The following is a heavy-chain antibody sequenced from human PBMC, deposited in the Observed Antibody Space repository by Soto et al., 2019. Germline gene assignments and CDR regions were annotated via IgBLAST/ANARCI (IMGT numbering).Heavy chain of an antibody. V-gene: IGHV4-59*01. CDR1: GGSISSYY. J-gene: IGHJ4*02. D-gene: IGHD3-16*02. CDR3: ARTVIGGFDY. CDR2: IYYSGST. Sequence: SETLSLTCAVSGGSISSYYWSWIRQPPGKGLEWIAYIYYSGSTNYNPSLKSRVAISGDTSKNQFSLKLSSVTAADTAVYYCARTVIGGFDYWGQGTLVTVSS.